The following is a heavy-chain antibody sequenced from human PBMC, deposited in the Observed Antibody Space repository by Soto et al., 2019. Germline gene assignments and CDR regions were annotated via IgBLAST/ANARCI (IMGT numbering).Heavy chain of an antibody. V-gene: IGHV4-4*02. D-gene: IGHD5-12*01. J-gene: IGHJ6*02. CDR3: ARGRGYSGYTFYYYYGMDV. CDR1: GGAIGSSKW. CDR2: IYQSGST. Sequence: SETLSLTCAVSGGAIGSSKWWSWVRQPPGKGLEWIGEIYQSGSTNYNPSLESRVRMSVDKSRNQFSLKLTSVTAADTAVYYCARGRGYSGYTFYYYYGMDVWGQGTTVTVSS.